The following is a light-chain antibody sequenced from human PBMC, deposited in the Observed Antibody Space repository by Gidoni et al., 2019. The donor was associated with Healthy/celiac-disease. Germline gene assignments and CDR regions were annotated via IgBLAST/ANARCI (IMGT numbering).Light chain of an antibody. Sequence: QSALTQPASVSGSPGQSITISCTGTSSDIGGYNYVSWYQQHPGKAPKLMIYDVSNRPSGVSNRFSGSKSGNTASPTISGLQAEDEADYYCSSYTSSGTHVVFGGGTKLTVL. CDR1: SSDIGGYNY. CDR2: DVS. J-gene: IGLJ2*01. V-gene: IGLV2-14*03. CDR3: SSYTSSGTHVV.